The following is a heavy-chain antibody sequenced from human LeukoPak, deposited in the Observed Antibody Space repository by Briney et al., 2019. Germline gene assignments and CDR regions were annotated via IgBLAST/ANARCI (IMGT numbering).Heavy chain of an antibody. J-gene: IGHJ4*02. CDR1: GFTFSSYG. D-gene: IGHD3-22*01. CDR3: ANTGGYYYDSSGYHFDY. V-gene: IGHV3-33*06. Sequence: PGGSLRLSCAASGFTFSSYGMHWVRQAPGKGLEWVAVIYYDGSNKYYADAVKGRFTISRDNSKNRLYLQKNSQRAEDTAVYYCANTGGYYYDSSGYHFDYWGQGTLVTVSS. CDR2: IYYDGSNK.